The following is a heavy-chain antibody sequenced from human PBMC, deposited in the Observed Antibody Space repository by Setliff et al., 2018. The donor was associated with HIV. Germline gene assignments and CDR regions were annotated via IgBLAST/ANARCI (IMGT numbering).Heavy chain of an antibody. V-gene: IGHV3-21*01. J-gene: IGHJ4*02. D-gene: IGHD3-10*01. CDR2: ISRTSSSI. CDR1: GFTFSSYS. Sequence: GGSLRLSCGVSGFTFSSYSMNWVRQAPGKGLEWVSFISRTSSSIYYVDSVKGRFTISRDNAKKSLYLQMDSLRPEDTAVYYCARELYGSGSALAYWGQGTQVTVSS. CDR3: ARELYGSGSALAY.